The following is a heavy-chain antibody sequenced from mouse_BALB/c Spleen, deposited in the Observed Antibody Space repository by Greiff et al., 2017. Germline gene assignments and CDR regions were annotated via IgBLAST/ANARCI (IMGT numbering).Heavy chain of an antibody. V-gene: IGHV5-6-4*01. CDR3: TRHYYDSSGDAMDY. Sequence: EVQLVESGGGLVKPGGSLKLSCAASGFTFSSYTMSWVRQTPAKRLEWVATISSGGSYTYYPDSVKGRFTISRDNAKNTLYLQMSSLKSEDTAMYYCTRHYYDSSGDAMDYWGQGTSVTVSS. CDR2: ISSGGSYT. CDR1: GFTFSSYT. D-gene: IGHD1-1*01. J-gene: IGHJ4*01.